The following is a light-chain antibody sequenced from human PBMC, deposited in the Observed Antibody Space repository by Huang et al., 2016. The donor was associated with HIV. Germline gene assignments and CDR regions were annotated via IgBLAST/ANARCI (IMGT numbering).Light chain of an antibody. CDR3: QQYNNWPLT. CDR1: QSVSSN. Sequence: EIVMTQSPATLSVSPGERAPLSCRASQSVSSNLVWYQQKPGQAPRLLIYGAATRATGVPARVGGSGSGTEFTLTISSLQSEDFAVYYCQQYNNWPLTFGGGTKVEIK. V-gene: IGKV3-15*01. J-gene: IGKJ4*01. CDR2: GAA.